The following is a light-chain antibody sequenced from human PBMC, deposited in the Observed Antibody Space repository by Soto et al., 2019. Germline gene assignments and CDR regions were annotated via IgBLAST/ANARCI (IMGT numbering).Light chain of an antibody. CDR2: GAS. CDR3: QQYDRWPVT. V-gene: IGKV3-15*01. J-gene: IGKJ4*01. CDR1: QSVTTN. Sequence: EVVMTQSPATLSVSPGERVTFSCRASQSVTTNLAWYQHKPGQSPRLLISGASSGASGIPPRFSGSGSGTEFTLTIDRLQSADFAVYYCQQYDRWPVTFGGGTKVEIK.